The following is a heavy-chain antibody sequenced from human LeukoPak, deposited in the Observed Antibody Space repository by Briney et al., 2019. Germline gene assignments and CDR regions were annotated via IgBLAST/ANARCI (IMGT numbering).Heavy chain of an antibody. CDR2: ISSGSNSI. Sequence: GGSLRLSCGAWGFTFCIYTMIWVPQAPGEGVEGGSSISSGSNSIYYADSVKGRFTNSRDKAQKSLYLQTNSLRAEDTSVYYRATEARSTTPAYWGQGTLATVSS. CDR3: ATEARSTTPAY. J-gene: IGHJ4*02. D-gene: IGHD2-2*01. V-gene: IGHV3-21*01. CDR1: GFTFCIYT.